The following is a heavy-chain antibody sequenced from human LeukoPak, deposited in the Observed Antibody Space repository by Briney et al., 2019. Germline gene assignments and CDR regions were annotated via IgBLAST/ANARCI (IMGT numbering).Heavy chain of an antibody. CDR3: ATKQWLAPPPDS. J-gene: IGHJ4*02. CDR1: GFTFSKYW. V-gene: IGHV3-74*01. D-gene: IGHD6-19*01. Sequence: AGGSLRLSCAASGFTFSKYWILWVRQAPGEGLESVSRINTDGTVTTYADSVKGRFTVSRDNADNTMFLQMNSVRDEDTAVYYCATKQWLAPPPDSWGQGNPVTVSS. CDR2: INTDGTVT.